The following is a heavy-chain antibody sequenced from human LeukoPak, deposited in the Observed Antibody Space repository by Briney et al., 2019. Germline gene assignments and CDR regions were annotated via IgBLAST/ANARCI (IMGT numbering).Heavy chain of an antibody. V-gene: IGHV1-18*01. J-gene: IGHJ4*02. D-gene: IGHD1-1*01. Sequence: LVKVSCKASGYTFTTYGISWVRQAPGQGLEWMGWISAYKGNTNYAQKFQGRVTMTTDTSTSTAYMELRSLTSDDTAVYYCARDRDWNLDYWGQGTLVTFSS. CDR2: ISAYKGNT. CDR3: ARDRDWNLDY. CDR1: GYTFTTYG.